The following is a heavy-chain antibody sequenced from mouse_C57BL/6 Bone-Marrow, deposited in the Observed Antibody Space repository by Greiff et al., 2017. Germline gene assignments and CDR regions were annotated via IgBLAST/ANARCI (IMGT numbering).Heavy chain of an antibody. CDR1: GYTFTSYT. D-gene: IGHD1-3*01. Sequence: VQLKQSGAELARPGASVKMSCKASGYTFTSYTMHWVKQRPGQGLEWIGYINPSSGYTKYNQKFKDKATLTADKSSSTAYMQLKSLTSEDSAVYYCARSGYIRGWYFDVWGTGTTVTVSS. V-gene: IGHV1-4*01. CDR2: INPSSGYT. J-gene: IGHJ1*03. CDR3: ARSGYIRGWYFDV.